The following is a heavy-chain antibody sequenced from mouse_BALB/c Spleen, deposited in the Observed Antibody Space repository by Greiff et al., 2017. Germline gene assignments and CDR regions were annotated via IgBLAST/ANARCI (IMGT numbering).Heavy chain of an antibody. CDR3: ARGRYGGSMDY. J-gene: IGHJ4*01. D-gene: IGHD2-14*01. V-gene: IGHV1-67*01. Sequence: QVQLKESGPELVRPGVSVKISCKGSGYTFTDYAMHWVKQSHAKSLEWIGVISTYYGNTNYNQKFKGKATMTVDKSSSTAYMELARLTSEDSAIYYCARGRYGGSMDYWGQGTSVTVSS. CDR1: GYTFTDYA. CDR2: ISTYYGNT.